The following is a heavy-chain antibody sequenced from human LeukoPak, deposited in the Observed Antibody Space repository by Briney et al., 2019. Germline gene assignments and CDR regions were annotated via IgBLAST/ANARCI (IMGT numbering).Heavy chain of an antibody. J-gene: IGHJ5*02. CDR2: IYYSGST. CDR3: ARGFGGYCTNGVCYRGIGWFDP. D-gene: IGHD2-8*01. CDR1: GGSISSYY. V-gene: IGHV4-59*12. Sequence: SETLSLTCTVSGGSISSYYWSWIRQPPGKGLEWIGYIYYSGSTNYNPSLKSRVTISVDKSKNQFSLELSSVTAAGTAVYYCARGFGGYCTNGVCYRGIGWFDPWGQGTLVTVSS.